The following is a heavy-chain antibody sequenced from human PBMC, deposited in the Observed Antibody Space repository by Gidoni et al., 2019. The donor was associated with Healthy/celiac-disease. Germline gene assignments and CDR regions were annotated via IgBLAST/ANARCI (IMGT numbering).Heavy chain of an antibody. Sequence: QVQLQESGPGLVKPSETLSLTCTVSGGSVSSGSYYWSWIRQPPGKGLEWIGYIYYSGSTNDNPSLKSRVTISVDTSKNQFSLKLSSVTAADTAVYYCATADWSYGLGAFDYWGQGTLVTVSS. CDR3: ATADWSYGLGAFDY. D-gene: IGHD5-18*01. V-gene: IGHV4-61*01. CDR2: IYYSGST. CDR1: GGSVSSGSYY. J-gene: IGHJ4*02.